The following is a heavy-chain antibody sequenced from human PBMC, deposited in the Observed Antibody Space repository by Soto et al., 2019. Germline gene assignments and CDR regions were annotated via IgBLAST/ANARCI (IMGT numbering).Heavy chain of an antibody. CDR3: AREPLT. J-gene: IGHJ4*02. Sequence: WTWIRQHPGKGLEWIGYIYYSGSTYYNPSLKSRVTISVDTSKNQFSLKLSSVTAADTAVYYCAREPLTWCQGILVTVSS. CDR2: IYYSGST. V-gene: IGHV4-31*02.